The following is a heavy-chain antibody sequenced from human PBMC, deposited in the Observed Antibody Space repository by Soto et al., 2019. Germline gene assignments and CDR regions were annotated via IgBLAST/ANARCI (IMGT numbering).Heavy chain of an antibody. D-gene: IGHD2-21*01. CDR3: ARGVDYYYGMDV. CDR2: ISAYNGNT. CDR1: GYTFTTYG. Sequence: ASVKVSCKASGYTFTTYGISWVRQAPGQGLEWMGWISAYNGNTNSAQKLQGRVTMTTDTSTSTAYMELSSLRSDDTAVYYCARGVDYYYGMDVWGQGTMVTVSS. J-gene: IGHJ6*02. V-gene: IGHV1-18*01.